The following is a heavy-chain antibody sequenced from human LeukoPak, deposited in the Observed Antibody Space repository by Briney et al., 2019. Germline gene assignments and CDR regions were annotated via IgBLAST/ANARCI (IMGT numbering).Heavy chain of an antibody. CDR3: ARDLYCGGDCHYSFDY. CDR2: IYYSGST. CDR1: GGSISSYY. D-gene: IGHD2-21*02. J-gene: IGHJ4*02. V-gene: IGHV4-59*01. Sequence: SETLSLTCTVSGGSISSYYWSWIRQPPGKGLEWIGYIYYSGSTNYNPSLKGRVTISVDTSKNQFSLKLSSVTAADTAVYYCARDLYCGGDCHYSFDYWGQGTLVTVSS.